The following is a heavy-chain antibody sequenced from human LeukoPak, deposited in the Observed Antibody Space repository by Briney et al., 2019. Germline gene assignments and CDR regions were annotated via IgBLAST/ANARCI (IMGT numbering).Heavy chain of an antibody. CDR1: GFTFGSCA. CDR3: ARDRRGDSSGYLYYFDY. CDR2: IYGGGST. V-gene: IGHV3-53*01. D-gene: IGHD3-22*01. Sequence: PGGSLRLSCAASGFTFGSCAMNWVRQAPGKGLEWVSVIYGGGSTYYADSVKGRFTISRDNSKNTLYLQMNSLRAEDTAVYYCARDRRGDSSGYLYYFDYWGQGTLVTVSS. J-gene: IGHJ4*02.